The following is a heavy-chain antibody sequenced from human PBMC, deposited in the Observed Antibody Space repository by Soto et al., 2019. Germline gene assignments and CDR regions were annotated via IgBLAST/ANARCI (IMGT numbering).Heavy chain of an antibody. V-gene: IGHV1-2*02. D-gene: IGHD1-26*01. CDR3: ARSNTATWGATWYYGMDV. CDR1: GYTFTGYY. J-gene: IGHJ6*02. CDR2: INPSSGGT. Sequence: ASVKVSCKASGYTFTGYYMHWVRQAPGRGLEWMGWINPSSGGTNYAQKFQGRVTMTRDTSISTAYMELSRLRSDDTAVYYCARSNTATWGATWYYGMDVWGQGTTVTVSS.